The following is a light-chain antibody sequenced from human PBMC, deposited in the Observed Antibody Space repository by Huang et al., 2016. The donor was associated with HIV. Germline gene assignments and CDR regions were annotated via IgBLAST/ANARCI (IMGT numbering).Light chain of an antibody. J-gene: IGKJ4*01. V-gene: IGKV1D-13*01. CDR3: QQFDNFLLT. CDR2: DAP. CDR1: QDISSA. Sequence: AIQLTQSPSSLSASVGDRVTITCRASQDISSALAWYQQKPGKAPKLLIYDAPTLESGGPSRFSGSGSGTDFTRTISSLQPEDFATYYCQQFDNFLLTFGGGTKVEIE.